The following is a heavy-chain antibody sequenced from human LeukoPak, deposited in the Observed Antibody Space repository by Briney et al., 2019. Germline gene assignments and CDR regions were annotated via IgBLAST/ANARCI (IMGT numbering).Heavy chain of an antibody. J-gene: IGHJ4*02. Sequence: GASVKVSCKASGYTFTSNYIHWVRQAPGQGLEWMGGIIPIFGTANYAQKFQGRVTITADESTSTAYMELGSLRSEDTAVYYCARGELMGAIGDWGQGTLVTVSS. V-gene: IGHV1-69*13. D-gene: IGHD1-26*01. CDR2: IIPIFGTA. CDR3: ARGELMGAIGD. CDR1: GYTFTSNY.